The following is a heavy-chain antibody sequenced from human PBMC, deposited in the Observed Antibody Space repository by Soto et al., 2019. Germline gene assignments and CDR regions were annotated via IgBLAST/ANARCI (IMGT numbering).Heavy chain of an antibody. CDR3: AADSGSDSGSYHFDY. V-gene: IGHV1-58*01. CDR1: GFTFSRSA. Sequence: QMQVVQSGPEVKKPGTSVKVSCKASGFTFSRSAVQWVRQARTQRLEWLGWIVVGSGNTNYAQKFQERVTITRDMSTSTAYMELSSLRSEDTAVYYCAADSGSDSGSYHFDYWGQGALVTVSS. J-gene: IGHJ4*02. D-gene: IGHD1-26*01. CDR2: IVVGSGNT.